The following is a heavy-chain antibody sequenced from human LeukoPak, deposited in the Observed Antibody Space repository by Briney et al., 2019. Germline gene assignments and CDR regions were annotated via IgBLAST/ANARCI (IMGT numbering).Heavy chain of an antibody. CDR1: GGTFSSYA. Sequence: ASVKVSCKASGGTFSSYAISWVRQAPGQGLEWMGRIIPILGIANYAQKFQGRVTITAEKSTSTAYMELSSLRSEDTAVYYCARDRPTYDILTGYYRAEYFQHWGQGTLVTVSS. V-gene: IGHV1-69*04. CDR3: ARDRPTYDILTGYYRAEYFQH. CDR2: IIPILGIA. D-gene: IGHD3-9*01. J-gene: IGHJ1*01.